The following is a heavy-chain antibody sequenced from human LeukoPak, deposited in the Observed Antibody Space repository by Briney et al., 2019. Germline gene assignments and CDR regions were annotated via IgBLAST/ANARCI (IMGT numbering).Heavy chain of an antibody. CDR2: IIPIFGTA. D-gene: IGHD5-18*01. CDR1: GGTFSSYA. CDR3: ARDQGPRGYSYGYLDY. J-gene: IGHJ4*02. V-gene: IGHV1-69*13. Sequence: SVKVSCKASGGTFSSYAISWVRQAPGQGLEWMGGIIPIFGTANYAQKFQGRVTITADESTSTAYMELSSLRSEDTAVYYCARDQGPRGYSYGYLDYWGQGTLVTVSS.